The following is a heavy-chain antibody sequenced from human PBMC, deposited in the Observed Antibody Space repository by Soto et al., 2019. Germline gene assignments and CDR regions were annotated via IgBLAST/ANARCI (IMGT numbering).Heavy chain of an antibody. CDR2: VYYSGST. D-gene: IGHD3-22*01. J-gene: IGHJ1*01. CDR1: GGSISSGGYY. CDR3: AIYDSSGHRGFQH. V-gene: IGHV4-31*03. Sequence: QVQLQESGPGLVKPSQTLSLTCTVSGGSISSGGYYWIRNPPQPGKGLEWIGHVYYSGSTYYHPSLKSRVTISVDTSKKQSSLQLSAVTAADTAVYYWAIYDSSGHRGFQHWGQGTLVTVSS.